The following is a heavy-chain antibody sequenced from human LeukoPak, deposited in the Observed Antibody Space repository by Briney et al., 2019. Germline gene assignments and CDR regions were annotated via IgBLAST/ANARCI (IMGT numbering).Heavy chain of an antibody. CDR1: AYSLSSYG. Sequence: SGGSLRLSCAASAYSLSSYGMHWVRQAPGKGLESVAVISYDGSSKYYADSVKGRFTISRDNSKNTLYPQMNSLRAEDTAVYYCAKDLGYGGYDYYFDSWGLGTLVTVSS. CDR3: AKDLGYGGYDYYFDS. CDR2: ISYDGSSK. J-gene: IGHJ4*02. D-gene: IGHD5-12*01. V-gene: IGHV3-30*18.